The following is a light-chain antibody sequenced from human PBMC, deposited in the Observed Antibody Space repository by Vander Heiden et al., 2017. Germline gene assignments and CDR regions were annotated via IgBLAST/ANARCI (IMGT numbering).Light chain of an antibody. Sequence: QSALTQPAPVSGSPGKSSTISCPGTSRDVGSDNLVSWYQQTPANPHHLMVYEVSKRPSGVSTRFSGSKAGNTASLTISGLQAEDEADYYCCSYAGSSTWVFGGGTKLTVL. CDR2: EVS. CDR1: SRDVGSDNL. CDR3: CSYAGSSTWV. J-gene: IGLJ3*02. V-gene: IGLV2-23*02.